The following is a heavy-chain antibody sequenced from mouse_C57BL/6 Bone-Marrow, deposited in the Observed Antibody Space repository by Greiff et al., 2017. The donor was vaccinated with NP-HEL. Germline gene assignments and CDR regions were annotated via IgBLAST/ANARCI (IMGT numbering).Heavy chain of an antibody. CDR2: IYPGSGST. CDR1: GYTFTSYW. V-gene: IGHV1-55*01. Sequence: QVQLKQSGAELVKPGASVKMSCKASGYTFTSYWITWVKQRPGQGLEWIGDIYPGSGSTNYNEKFKSKATLTVDTSSSTAYMQLSSLTSVDSAVYYCARVHYYGSSYVENFDVWGTGTTVTVSS. D-gene: IGHD1-1*01. J-gene: IGHJ1*03. CDR3: ARVHYYGSSYVENFDV.